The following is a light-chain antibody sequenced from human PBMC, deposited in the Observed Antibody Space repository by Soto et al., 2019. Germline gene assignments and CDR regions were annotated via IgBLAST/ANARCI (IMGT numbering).Light chain of an antibody. CDR1: SSNVGGNP. Sequence: VLTQPPSASGTPGQRVTISCSGSSSNVGGNPVNWYQHVPTTAPKLLIYTNTQRPSGVPDRFSGSKSGTSASLAISGLQSEDEADYYCASWDARLNGPVFGNGTKVTV. CDR3: ASWDARLNGPV. V-gene: IGLV1-44*01. CDR2: TNT. J-gene: IGLJ1*01.